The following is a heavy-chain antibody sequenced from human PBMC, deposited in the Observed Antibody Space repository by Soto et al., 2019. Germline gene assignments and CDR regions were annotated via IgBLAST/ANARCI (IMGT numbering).Heavy chain of an antibody. D-gene: IGHD7-27*01. CDR3: AKEIGSPGY. CDR2: ISYDGSNK. V-gene: IGHV3-30*18. CDR1: GFTFSSYG. J-gene: IGHJ4*02. Sequence: QVQLVESGGGVVQPGRSLRLSCAASGFTFSSYGMHWVRQAPGKGLEWVAVISYDGSNKYYADSVKGRFTISRDNSKNTLYLQMNSLRAEDTAVYYCAKEIGSPGYWGQGTLVTVSS.